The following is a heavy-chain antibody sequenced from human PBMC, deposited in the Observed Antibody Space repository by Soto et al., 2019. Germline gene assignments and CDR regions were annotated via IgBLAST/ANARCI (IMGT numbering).Heavy chain of an antibody. CDR2: ISGSGGST. V-gene: IGHV3-23*01. J-gene: IGHJ4*02. D-gene: IGHD6-13*01. CDR1: GFTFSSYA. CDR3: AKDLSLGIAAAPFDS. Sequence: GGSLRLSCAASGFTFSSYAMSRVRQAPGQGLEWVSAISGSGGSTYYADSVKGRFTISRDNSKNTLYLQMNSLRAEDTAVYYCAKDLSLGIAAAPFDSWGQGTLVTVSA.